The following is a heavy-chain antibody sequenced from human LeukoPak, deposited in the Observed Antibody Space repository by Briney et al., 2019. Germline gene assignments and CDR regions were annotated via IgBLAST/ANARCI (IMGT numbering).Heavy chain of an antibody. J-gene: IGHJ4*02. V-gene: IGHV4-39*02. CDR1: GGSISSTSYY. CDR2: IYYSGST. D-gene: IGHD6-13*01. CDR3: ARYREQQLARQRDEYYFDY. Sequence: SETLSLTCSVSGGSISSTSYYWAWIRQFPGQGLEWIGTIYYSGSTYYNPSLKSRLTISVDTSNNHFSLKLSSVTAADTAVYYCARYREQQLARQRDEYYFDYWGQGTLVTVSS.